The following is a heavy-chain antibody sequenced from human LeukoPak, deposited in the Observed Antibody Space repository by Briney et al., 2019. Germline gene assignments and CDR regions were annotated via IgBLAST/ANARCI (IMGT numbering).Heavy chain of an antibody. Sequence: AASVKVSCKASGGSFSSYVITWVRQAPGQGLEWMGRIIPVLGVSNFAQKFQGRVTITADESTSTAYMELSSLRSEDTAVYYCARGAVSAFDPWGQGTLVTVSS. CDR2: IIPVLGVS. CDR3: ARGAVSAFDP. CDR1: GGSFSSYV. D-gene: IGHD3-16*02. V-gene: IGHV1-69*04. J-gene: IGHJ5*02.